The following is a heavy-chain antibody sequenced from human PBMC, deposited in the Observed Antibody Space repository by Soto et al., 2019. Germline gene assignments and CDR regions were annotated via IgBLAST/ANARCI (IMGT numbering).Heavy chain of an antibody. CDR1: GYTFTSYG. V-gene: IGHV1-18*01. CDR2: ISAYNGNT. D-gene: IGHD2-2*01. CDR3: ARDGQPCSSTSCYADPFDY. Sequence: ASVKVSCKASGYTFTSYGISWVRQAPGQGLEWMGWISAYNGNTNYAQKLQGRVTMTTDTSTSTAYMELRSLRSDDTAVYYCARDGQPCSSTSCYADPFDYWGQGTLVTVSS. J-gene: IGHJ4*02.